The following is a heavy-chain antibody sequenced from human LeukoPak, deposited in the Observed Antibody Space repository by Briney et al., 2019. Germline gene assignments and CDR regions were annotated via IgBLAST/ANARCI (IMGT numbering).Heavy chain of an antibody. CDR1: GGSISSYY. V-gene: IGHV4-59*08. CDR3: ARQSDYDAFDI. J-gene: IGHJ3*02. D-gene: IGHD4-17*01. CDR2: IYYSGST. Sequence: SETLSLTCTVSGGSISSYYWSWIRQPPGKGLEWIGYIYYSGSTNYNPSLKSRVTISVDTSKNQFSLKLSSVTAADTAVYYCARQSDYDAFDIWGQGTMVTVSS.